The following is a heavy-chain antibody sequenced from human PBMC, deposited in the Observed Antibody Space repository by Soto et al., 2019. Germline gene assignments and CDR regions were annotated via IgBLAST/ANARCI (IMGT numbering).Heavy chain of an antibody. D-gene: IGHD1-26*01. V-gene: IGHV3-23*01. CDR2: ISGSGGST. Sequence: GGSLRLSXAASGFTFSSYAMSWVRQAPGKGLEWVSAISGSGGSTYYADSVKGRFTISRDNSKNTLYLQMNSLRAEDTAVYYCAKDSRELLGGGYYFDYWGQGTLVTVSS. J-gene: IGHJ4*02. CDR1: GFTFSSYA. CDR3: AKDSRELLGGGYYFDY.